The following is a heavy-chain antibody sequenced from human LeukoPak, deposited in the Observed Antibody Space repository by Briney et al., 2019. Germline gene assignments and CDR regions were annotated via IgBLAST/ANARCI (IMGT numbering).Heavy chain of an antibody. CDR3: ARDPSGSGWND. CDR2: IYYSGST. CDR1: GGSISSGDYY. V-gene: IGHV4-30-4*08. D-gene: IGHD6-19*01. Sequence: SETLSLTCTVSGGSISSGDYYWSWIRQPPGKGLEWFGYIYYSGSTYYNPSLKSRVTISVDTSKNQFSLKLSSVTAADTAVYYCARDPSGSGWNDWGQGTLVTVSS. J-gene: IGHJ4*02.